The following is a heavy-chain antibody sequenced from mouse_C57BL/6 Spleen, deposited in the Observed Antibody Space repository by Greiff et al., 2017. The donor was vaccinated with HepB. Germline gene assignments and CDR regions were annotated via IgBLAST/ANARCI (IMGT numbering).Heavy chain of an antibody. CDR1: GYTFTSYW. V-gene: IGHV1-69*01. D-gene: IGHD2-3*01. CDR3: ARKGSYETWFAY. CDR2: IDPSDSYT. J-gene: IGHJ3*01. Sequence: QVQLQQPGAELVMPGASVKLSCKASGYTFTSYWMHWVKQRPGQGLEWIGEIDPSDSYTNYNQKFKGKSTLTVDKSSSTAYMQLSSLTSEDSAVYYCARKGSYETWFAYWGQGTLATVSA.